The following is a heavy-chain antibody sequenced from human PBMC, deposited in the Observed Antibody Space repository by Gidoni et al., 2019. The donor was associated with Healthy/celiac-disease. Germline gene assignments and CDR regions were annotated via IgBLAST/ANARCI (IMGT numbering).Heavy chain of an antibody. J-gene: IGHJ4*02. CDR2: INLSGST. CDR3: ARGRPPTLYDSSGYYDY. D-gene: IGHD3-22*01. V-gene: IGHV4-34*01. Sequence: QVQLQQWGAGLLKPSETLSLTCAVYGGSFSGYYWSWIRQTPGKGREWIGEINLSGSTNYNPSLKSRVTISVDTSKNQFSLKLSSVTAADTAVYYCARGRPPTLYDSSGYYDYWGQGTLVTVSS. CDR1: GGSFSGYY.